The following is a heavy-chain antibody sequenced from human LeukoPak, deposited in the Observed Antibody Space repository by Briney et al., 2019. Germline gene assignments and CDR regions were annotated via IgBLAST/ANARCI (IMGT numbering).Heavy chain of an antibody. J-gene: IGHJ4*02. CDR2: IYYSGST. D-gene: IGHD3-16*01. V-gene: IGHV4-61*05. CDR3: ARARRLGELAASYDY. Sequence: PSETLSLTCTVSGGSISSSSYYWGWIRQPPGKGLEWIGYIYYSGSTNYNPSLKSRVTISVDTSKNQFSLKLSSVTAADTAVYYCARARRLGELAASYDYWGQGTLVTVSS. CDR1: GGSISSSSYY.